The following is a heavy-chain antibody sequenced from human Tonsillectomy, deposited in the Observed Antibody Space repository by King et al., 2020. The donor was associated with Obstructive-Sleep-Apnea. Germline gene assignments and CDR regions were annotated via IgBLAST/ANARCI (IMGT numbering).Heavy chain of an antibody. CDR1: GFTFSNYG. CDR2: ISYVGSTQ. V-gene: IGHV3-30*18. CDR3: AKEANSYTSRNYDQ. J-gene: IGHJ4*02. Sequence: QVQLVESGGGVVQPGRSLRLSCAASGFTFSNYGMQWVRQAPGKGLEWVAVISYVGSTQYYTDSVKGRFTISRDNSMNTLYLQMNSLSTEDTAVYYCAKEANSYTSRNYDQWGQGTLVTVSS. D-gene: IGHD3-16*01.